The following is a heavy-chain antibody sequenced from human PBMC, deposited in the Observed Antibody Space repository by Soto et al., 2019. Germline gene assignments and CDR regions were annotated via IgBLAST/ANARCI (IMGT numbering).Heavy chain of an antibody. CDR3: ARGGGTPYHNHEFDF. J-gene: IGHJ4*02. CDR1: GASITYYY. D-gene: IGHD6-25*01. V-gene: IGHV4-59*01. Sequence: QVQLQESGPGLVKPSETLSLTCAVSGASITYYYWNWIRQPPGRGLEWIVSFSSTGSTVYNPSIRSRVTISLDTSKNQFSLTLNSVTAADTAVYYCARGGGTPYHNHEFDFWGQGTLVTVSS. CDR2: FSSTGST.